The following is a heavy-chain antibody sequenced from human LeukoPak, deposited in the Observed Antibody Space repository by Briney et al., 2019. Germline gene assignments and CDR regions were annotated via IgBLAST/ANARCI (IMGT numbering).Heavy chain of an antibody. CDR2: IYHSGST. CDR3: ATLMATIDY. CDR1: GYSISSGYY. V-gene: IGHV4-38-2*01. D-gene: IGHD5-24*01. J-gene: IGHJ4*02. Sequence: SETLSLTCAVSGYSISSGYYWGWIRQPPGKGLEWIGSIYHSGSTYYNPSLKSRVSISVDTSKNQFSLKLSSVTAADTAVYYCATLMATIDYWGQGTLVTVSS.